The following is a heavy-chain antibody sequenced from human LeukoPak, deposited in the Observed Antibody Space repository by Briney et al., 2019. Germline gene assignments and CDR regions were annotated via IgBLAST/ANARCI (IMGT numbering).Heavy chain of an antibody. V-gene: IGHV1-18*01. CDR2: ISAYNGNT. D-gene: IGHD3-9*01. CDR3: ARAGYYDILTGYYHYYYYGMDV. Sequence: ASVKVSCKASGYTFTSYGISWVRQAPGQGLEWMGWISAYNGNTNYAQKLQGRVTMTTDTSTGTAYMELRSLRSDDTAVYYCARAGYYDILTGYYHYYYYGMDVWGQGTTVTVSS. J-gene: IGHJ6*02. CDR1: GYTFTSYG.